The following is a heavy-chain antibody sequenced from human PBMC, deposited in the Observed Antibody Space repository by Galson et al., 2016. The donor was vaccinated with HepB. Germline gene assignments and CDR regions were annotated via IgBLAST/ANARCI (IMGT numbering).Heavy chain of an antibody. CDR2: IIPMFGAA. V-gene: IGHV1-69*13. CDR1: GGTFNNYA. D-gene: IGHD3-10*01. J-gene: IGHJ6*02. Sequence: SVKVSCKASGGTFNNYAISWVRQAPGRGLEWMGGIIPMFGAANFAQRFQGRVTITADESTSTAYMELSSLRSEDTAIYYCARMGRDRYGSGSFNYYYYPMDVWGQGTTVTVSS. CDR3: ARMGRDRYGSGSFNYYYYPMDV.